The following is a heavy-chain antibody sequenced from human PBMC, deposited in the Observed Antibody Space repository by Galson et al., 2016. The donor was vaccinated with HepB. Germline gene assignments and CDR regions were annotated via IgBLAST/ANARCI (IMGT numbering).Heavy chain of an antibody. Sequence: SLRLSCAASGFNLNNAWMSWVRQAPGKGLEWIGHIKSKADDGTTDYSAPVKGRFTISRHDSKNTLYLQMNSLKTEDTAVYYCTTGEPYSGYDYAAFEIWGQGTRVTVSS. CDR3: TTGEPYSGYDYAAFEI. D-gene: IGHD5-12*01. CDR1: GFNLNNAW. CDR2: IKSKADDGTT. J-gene: IGHJ3*02. V-gene: IGHV3-15*01.